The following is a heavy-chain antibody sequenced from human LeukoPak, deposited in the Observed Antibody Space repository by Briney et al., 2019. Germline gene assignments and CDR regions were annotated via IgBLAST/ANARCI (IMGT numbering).Heavy chain of an antibody. CDR2: ISGSSGYI. J-gene: IGHJ6*02. D-gene: IGHD2-2*02. CDR3: ARDRDLEIVPAAIRFYYYGMDV. Sequence: PGGSLRLSCAASGFTFRSYSMNWVRQAPGKGLEWVSSISGSSGYIYYADSVKGRFTISRDNAKNSLYLQMNSLRAEDAAVYYCARDRDLEIVPAAIRFYYYGMDVWGQGTTVTVSS. CDR1: GFTFRSYS. V-gene: IGHV3-21*01.